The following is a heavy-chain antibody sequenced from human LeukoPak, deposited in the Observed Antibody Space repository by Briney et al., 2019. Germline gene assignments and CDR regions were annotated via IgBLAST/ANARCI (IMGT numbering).Heavy chain of an antibody. J-gene: IGHJ4*02. CDR2: ISGSGGST. Sequence: PGGSLRLSCAASGFTFSSYAMSWVRQASGKGLVWVSAISGSGGSTYYAESVKGRFTISRDNSKNTLYLQMNSLRAEDTAVYYCAKSLTGYSSSWADYWGQGTLVTVSS. D-gene: IGHD6-13*01. CDR3: AKSLTGYSSSWADY. V-gene: IGHV3-23*01. CDR1: GFTFSSYA.